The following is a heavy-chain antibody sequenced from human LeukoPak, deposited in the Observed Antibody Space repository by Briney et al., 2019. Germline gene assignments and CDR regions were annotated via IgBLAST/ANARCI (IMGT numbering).Heavy chain of an antibody. J-gene: IGHJ6*03. CDR2: ISSSSSYI. CDR3: ARDPYCGDCYPHYYMDV. D-gene: IGHD2-21*02. V-gene: IGHV3-21*01. Sequence: GGSPRLSCAASGFTFSSYSMNWVRQAPGKGLEWVSSISSSSSYIYYADSVKGRFTISRDNAKNSLYLQMNSLRAEDTAVYYCARDPYCGDCYPHYYMDVWGKGTTVTVSS. CDR1: GFTFSSYS.